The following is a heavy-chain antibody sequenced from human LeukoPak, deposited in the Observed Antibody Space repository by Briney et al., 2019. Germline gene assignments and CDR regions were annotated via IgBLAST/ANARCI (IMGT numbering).Heavy chain of an antibody. D-gene: IGHD6-13*01. CDR1: GFTFSSFG. V-gene: IGHV3-21*01. CDR3: ARDFLGYSSSWYEGGSSLDY. Sequence: TGGSLRLSCAASGFTFSSFGMHWVRQAPGKGLEWVSSISSSSSYIYYADSVKGRFTVSRDNAKNSLYLQMNSLRAEDTAVYYCARDFLGYSSSWYEGGSSLDYWGQGTLVTVSS. J-gene: IGHJ4*02. CDR2: ISSSSSYI.